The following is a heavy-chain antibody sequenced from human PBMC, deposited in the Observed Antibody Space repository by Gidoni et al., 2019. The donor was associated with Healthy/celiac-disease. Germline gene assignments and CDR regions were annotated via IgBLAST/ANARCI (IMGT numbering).Heavy chain of an antibody. D-gene: IGHD3-10*01. CDR2: IRSKAYCGTT. CDR1: GCTFGDHA. Sequence: EVQLVESGGGWVQPGRSLRLSCTASGCTFGDHARSRVRKAPGKGLGWVGFIRSKAYCGTTEYAASVKGRFTISRDDSKSIAYLQMNSLKTEDTAVYYCTRVGITMVRGVIMGFWFDPWGQGTLVTVSS. J-gene: IGHJ5*02. CDR3: TRVGITMVRGVIMGFWFDP. V-gene: IGHV3-49*04.